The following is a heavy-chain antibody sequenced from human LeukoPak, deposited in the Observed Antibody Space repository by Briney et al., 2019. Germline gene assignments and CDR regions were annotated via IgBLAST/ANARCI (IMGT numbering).Heavy chain of an antibody. V-gene: IGHV3-11*01. CDR1: GFTFSDYY. CDR3: ARVVRYSGSDQ. D-gene: IGHD1-26*01. Sequence: GGSLRLSCAASGFTFSDYYMSWIRQAPGKGLEWVSYISSSGSTIYYADSVKGRFTISRDNAKDSLYLQMNSLRAGDTAVYYCARVVRYSGSDQWGQGTLVTVSS. J-gene: IGHJ4*02. CDR2: ISSSGSTI.